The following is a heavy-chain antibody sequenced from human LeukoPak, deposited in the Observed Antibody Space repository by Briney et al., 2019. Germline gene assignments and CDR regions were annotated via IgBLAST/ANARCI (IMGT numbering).Heavy chain of an antibody. CDR2: VSYGGSNK. Sequence: PGGSLRLSCAASGFTFSSYGMHWVRQAPGKGLEWVAVVSYGGSNKDYADSVKGRFTISRDNSKNTLFLQVNSLTVEDTAVYYCARDTLPLGRGYYYNFDYWGQGTLVIVSS. D-gene: IGHD3-22*01. CDR3: ARDTLPLGRGYYYNFDY. CDR1: GFTFSSYG. V-gene: IGHV3-33*05. J-gene: IGHJ4*02.